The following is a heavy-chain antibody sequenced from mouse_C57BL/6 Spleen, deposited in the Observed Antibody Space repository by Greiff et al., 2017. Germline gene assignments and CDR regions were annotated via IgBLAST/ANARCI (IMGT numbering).Heavy chain of an antibody. CDR3: ARRGYSNCGFAY. CDR2: INPGSGGT. Sequence: VQLQQSGAELVRPGTSVKVSCKASGYAFTNYLIEWVKQRPGQGLEWIGVINPGSGGTNYNEKFKGKATLTADKSSSTAYMQLSSLTSEDSAVDFCARRGYSNCGFAYWGQGTLVTVSA. V-gene: IGHV1-54*01. J-gene: IGHJ3*01. D-gene: IGHD2-5*01. CDR1: GYAFTNYL.